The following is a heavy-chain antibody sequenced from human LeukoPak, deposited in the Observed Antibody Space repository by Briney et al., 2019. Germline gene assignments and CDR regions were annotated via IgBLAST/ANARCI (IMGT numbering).Heavy chain of an antibody. J-gene: IGHJ6*03. V-gene: IGHV3-33*06. Sequence: GGSLRLSCAASGFTFSSYGMHWVRQAPGKGLEGVAVIWYDGSNKYYADSVKGRFTISRDNSKNTLYLQMNSLRAEDTAVYYCAKDSGYYYYYYMDVWGKGTTVTVSS. D-gene: IGHD1-26*01. CDR3: AKDSGYYYYYYMDV. CDR2: IWYDGSNK. CDR1: GFTFSSYG.